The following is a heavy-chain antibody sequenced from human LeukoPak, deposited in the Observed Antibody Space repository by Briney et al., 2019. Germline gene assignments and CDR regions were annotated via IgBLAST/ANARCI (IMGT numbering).Heavy chain of an antibody. CDR1: GYTLTELS. CDR3: ARDCLPGDSSGCQLAFDI. D-gene: IGHD6-19*01. J-gene: IGHJ3*02. Sequence: GASVKVSCKVSGYTLTELSMHWVRQAPGKGLEWMGGFDPEDGETIYAQKFQGRVTMTEDTSTDTAYMELSSLRSEDTAVYYCARDCLPGDSSGCQLAFDIWGQGTMVTVSS. CDR2: FDPEDGET. V-gene: IGHV1-24*01.